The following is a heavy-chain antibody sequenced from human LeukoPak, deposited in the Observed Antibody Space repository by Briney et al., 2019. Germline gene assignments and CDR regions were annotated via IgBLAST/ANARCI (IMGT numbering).Heavy chain of an antibody. Sequence: GGSLRLSCAASGFTFSSYGMHWVRQAPGKGLEWVAVIWYGGSNKYYADSVKGRFTISRDNSKNTLYLQMNSLRAEDTAVYYCARVTRGFGVYYFDYWGQGTLVTVSS. V-gene: IGHV3-33*08. J-gene: IGHJ4*02. CDR1: GFTFSSYG. CDR3: ARVTRGFGVYYFDY. CDR2: IWYGGSNK. D-gene: IGHD3-10*01.